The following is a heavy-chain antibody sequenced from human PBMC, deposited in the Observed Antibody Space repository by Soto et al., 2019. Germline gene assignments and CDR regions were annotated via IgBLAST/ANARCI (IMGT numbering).Heavy chain of an antibody. CDR2: IYHSGST. CDR1: GGSISSSNW. J-gene: IGHJ4*02. V-gene: IGHV4-4*02. Sequence: QVQLQESGPGLVKPSGTLSLTCAVSGGSISSSNWWSWVRQPPGKGLEWIGEIYHSGSTNYNPSLKSRVTISVDKSKNQFSLKLSSVTAADTAVYYCARRNVLRFLEWSSPIDYWGQGTLVTVSS. CDR3: ARRNVLRFLEWSSPIDY. D-gene: IGHD3-3*01.